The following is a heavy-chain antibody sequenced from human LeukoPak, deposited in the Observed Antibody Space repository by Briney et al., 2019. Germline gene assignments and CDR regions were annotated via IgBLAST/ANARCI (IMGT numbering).Heavy chain of an antibody. CDR3: ARGRMDTAMALLHY. J-gene: IGHJ4*02. V-gene: IGHV3-23*01. D-gene: IGHD5-18*01. CDR2: ISGSGGST. CDR1: GFTFSSYA. Sequence: GGSLRFSCAASGFTFSSYAMSWVRQAPGKGLEWVSAISGSGGSTYYADSVKGRFTISRDNSKNTLYLQMNSLRAEDTAVYYCARGRMDTAMALLHYWGQGTLVTVSS.